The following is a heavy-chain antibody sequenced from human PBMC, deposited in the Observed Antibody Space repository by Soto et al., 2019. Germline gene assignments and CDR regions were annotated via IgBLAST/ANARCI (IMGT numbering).Heavy chain of an antibody. CDR2: IIPIFGTA. CDR3: ARISYNWNYYYYGMDV. D-gene: IGHD1-1*01. J-gene: IGHJ6*02. CDR1: GGTFSSYA. V-gene: IGHV1-69*13. Sequence: SVKVSCKASGGTFSSYAISWVRQAPGQGLEWMGGIIPIFGTANYAQKFQGRVTITADESTSTAYMELSSLRSEDTAVYYCARISYNWNYYYYGMDVWGQGTTVTVSS.